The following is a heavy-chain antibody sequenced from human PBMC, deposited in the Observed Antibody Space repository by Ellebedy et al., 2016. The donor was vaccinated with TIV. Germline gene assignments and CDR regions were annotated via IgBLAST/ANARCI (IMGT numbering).Heavy chain of an antibody. D-gene: IGHD3-22*01. CDR3: AKDRTPGDSYWLFDF. CDR2: IVGSGGSR. J-gene: IGHJ4*02. CDR1: GFTFSSYA. Sequence: PGGSLRLSCVASGFTFSSYAMSWVRQAPGKGLEWVSGIVGSGGSRYADSVKGRFTISRDNSKSTLDLQMSSLRAEDTGVYYCAKDRTPGDSYWLFDFWGQGTLVTGST. V-gene: IGHV3-23*01.